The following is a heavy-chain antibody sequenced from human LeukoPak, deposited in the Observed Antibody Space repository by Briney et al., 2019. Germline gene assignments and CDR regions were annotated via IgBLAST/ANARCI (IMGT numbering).Heavy chain of an antibody. D-gene: IGHD5-24*01. V-gene: IGHV4-59*01. CDR2: VYDGGKT. Sequence: PSETLSLTCSDSGASIGSFYWSWIRQTPGKGLEWIGYVYDGGKTYYNPSLKGRVTISADTSNNQFSLKLRSVTAADTAVYYCARGGPRTDDYNFDYWGQGTLVSVSS. J-gene: IGHJ4*02. CDR3: ARGGPRTDDYNFDY. CDR1: GASIGSFY.